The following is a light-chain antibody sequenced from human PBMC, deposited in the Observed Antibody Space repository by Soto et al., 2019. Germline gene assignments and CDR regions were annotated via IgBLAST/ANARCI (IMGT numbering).Light chain of an antibody. CDR3: QQYYSYSRT. CDR2: DVS. Sequence: DIQMTQSPSTLSASVGDRVTITCRASQTVSSWLAWYQQKPGKAPKLLIYDVSSLESGVQSRFSGSGSGTEFTLTSSRLQPDDFATYYCQQYYSYSRTFGQGTKVEVK. CDR1: QTVSSW. J-gene: IGKJ1*01. V-gene: IGKV1-5*01.